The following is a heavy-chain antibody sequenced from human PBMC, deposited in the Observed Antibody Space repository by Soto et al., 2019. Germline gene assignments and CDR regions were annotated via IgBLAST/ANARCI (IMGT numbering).Heavy chain of an antibody. Sequence: QVQLVQSGAEVKKPGASVKVPCKASGYTFTNYGISWVRQAPGQGLEWMGWINTYNGNTNHAQKFQGRVTMTTDTSTSTADMYLRSLRSDYTAVDYCARGGGSGNYYNQYNWFDPWGQGTLVTVSS. V-gene: IGHV1-18*01. D-gene: IGHD3-10*01. CDR2: INTYNGNT. CDR1: GYTFTNYG. CDR3: ARGGGSGNYYNQYNWFDP. J-gene: IGHJ5*02.